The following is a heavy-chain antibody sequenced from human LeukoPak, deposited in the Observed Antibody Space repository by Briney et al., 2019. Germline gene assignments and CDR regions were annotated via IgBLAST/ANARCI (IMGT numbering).Heavy chain of an antibody. V-gene: IGHV1-18*01. Sequence: ASVKVSCKASGYTFTSYGISWVRQAPEQGLEWMGWISAYNGNTNYAQKLQGRVTMTTDTSTSTAYMELRSLRSDDTAVYYCARRGYCSSTSCYTEDAFDIWGQGTMVTVSS. CDR2: ISAYNGNT. CDR3: ARRGYCSSTSCYTEDAFDI. J-gene: IGHJ3*02. CDR1: GYTFTSYG. D-gene: IGHD2-2*02.